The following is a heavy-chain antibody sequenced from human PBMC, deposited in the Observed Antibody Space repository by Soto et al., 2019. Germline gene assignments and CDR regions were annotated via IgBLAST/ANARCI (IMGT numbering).Heavy chain of an antibody. V-gene: IGHV1-18*01. CDR2: ISGYNGDT. CDR3: AKNGQPPYYYYGLDV. CDR1: GYTFTRYG. Sequence: QGHLVQSEAEVKKSGASVKVSCKASGYTFTRYGISWVRQAPGQGLEWMGGISGYNGDTNYAQKFQGRVSMTIDTPTTTAYMELRSLTSDDTAVYYCAKNGQPPYYYYGLDVWGQGTKVTVSS. J-gene: IGHJ6*02. D-gene: IGHD2-8*01.